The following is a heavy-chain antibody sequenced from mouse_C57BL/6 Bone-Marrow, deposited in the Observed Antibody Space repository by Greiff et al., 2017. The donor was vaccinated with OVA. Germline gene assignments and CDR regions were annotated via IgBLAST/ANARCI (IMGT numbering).Heavy chain of an antibody. CDR3: ASQNY. J-gene: IGHJ4*01. V-gene: IGHV5-6*01. Sequence: VQLKESGGDLVKPGGSLKLSCAASGFTFSSYGMSWVRQTPDKRLEWVATISSGGSYTYYPDSVKGRFTISRDNATNTLYLQMSSLKSEDTAMYYCASQNYWGQGTSVTVSS. CDR1: GFTFSSYG. CDR2: ISSGGSYT.